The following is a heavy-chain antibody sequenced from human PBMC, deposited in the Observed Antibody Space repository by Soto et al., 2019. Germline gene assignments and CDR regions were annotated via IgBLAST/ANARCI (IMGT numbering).Heavy chain of an antibody. V-gene: IGHV3-66*01. J-gene: IGHJ4*02. CDR3: AREKVD. CDR2: IYSGGNT. Sequence: EVPLVESGGGLVQPGGSLRLSCAASGFSVSRNYMTGVRQAPGKGLEWVSGIYSGGNTYYTDSEKGRFTISRDNSKNTLYLQMNSLRVEDTAVYYCAREKVDWGQGTLVTVSS. CDR1: GFSVSRNY.